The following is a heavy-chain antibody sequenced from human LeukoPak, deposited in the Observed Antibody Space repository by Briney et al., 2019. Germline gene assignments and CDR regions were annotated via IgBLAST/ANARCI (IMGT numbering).Heavy chain of an antibody. CDR2: ISSSGSTI. CDR1: GFTFSSYE. V-gene: IGHV3-48*03. Sequence: GGSLRLSCAASGFTFSSYEMNWVRQAPGKGLEWVSYISSSGSTIYYADSVKGRFTISRDNAKNSLYLQMNSLRAEDTAAYNCARGDSPYYSDYWGQGTLVTVSS. J-gene: IGHJ4*02. CDR3: ARGDSPYYSDY. D-gene: IGHD2-21*01.